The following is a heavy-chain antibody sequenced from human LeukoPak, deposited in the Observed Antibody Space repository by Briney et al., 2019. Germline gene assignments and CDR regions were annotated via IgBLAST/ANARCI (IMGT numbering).Heavy chain of an antibody. J-gene: IGHJ6*02. Sequence: PGGSLRLSCAVSGLTFSRYAMSWIRQAPGKGLEWVSYISSSGSTIYYADSVKGRFTISRDNAKNSLYLQMNSLRAEDTAVYYCARGYDFWSGYYYPVSYYYGMDVWGQGTTVTVSS. CDR3: ARGYDFWSGYYYPVSYYYGMDV. CDR2: ISSSGSTI. D-gene: IGHD3-3*01. CDR1: GLTFSRYA. V-gene: IGHV3-11*01.